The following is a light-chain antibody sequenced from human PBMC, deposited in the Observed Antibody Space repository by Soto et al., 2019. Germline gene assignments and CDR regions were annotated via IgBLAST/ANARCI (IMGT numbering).Light chain of an antibody. J-gene: IGLJ2*01. CDR1: SSDVGGYNY. Sequence: QSALTQPPSASGSPGQSVTISCTGTSSDVGGYNYVSWYQQHPGIAPKLMIYEVSKRPSGVPDRFSGSKSGNTASLTVSGLQAEDEADYYCNSYAGSNDVVFGGGTKLTVL. CDR3: NSYAGSNDVV. CDR2: EVS. V-gene: IGLV2-8*01.